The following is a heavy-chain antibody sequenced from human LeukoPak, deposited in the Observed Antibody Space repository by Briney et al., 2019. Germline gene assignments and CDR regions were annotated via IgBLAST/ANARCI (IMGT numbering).Heavy chain of an antibody. J-gene: IGHJ5*02. D-gene: IGHD3-3*01. CDR3: ARRYYDFWSGYRGGYDP. CDR1: GFTFSSYW. CDR2: IKQDGSEK. Sequence: PGGSLRLSCAASGFTFSSYWMSWVRQAPGKGLEWVANIKQDGSEKYYVDSVKGRFTTSRDNAKNSLYLQMNSLRAEDTAVYYCARRYYDFWSGYRGGYDPWGQGTLVTVSS. V-gene: IGHV3-7*01.